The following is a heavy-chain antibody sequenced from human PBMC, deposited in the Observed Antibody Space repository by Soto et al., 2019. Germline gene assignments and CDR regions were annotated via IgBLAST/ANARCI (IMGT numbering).Heavy chain of an antibody. D-gene: IGHD6-6*01. CDR2: ISSSRTTI. J-gene: IGHJ4*02. CDR1: VVIFSNYG. V-gene: IGHV3-48*02. CDR3: ARGGAARPDY. Sequence: RLSCAVSVVIFSNYGMNWVRQAPGKGLAWVSYISSSRTTIQYADSVKGRFIISRDNAKNLLYLQMNSLRDEDTAVYYCARGGAARPDYWGQGTVVTVSS.